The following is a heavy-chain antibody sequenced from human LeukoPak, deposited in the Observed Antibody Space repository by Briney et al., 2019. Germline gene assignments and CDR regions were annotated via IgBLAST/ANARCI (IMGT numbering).Heavy chain of an antibody. CDR2: ISGDGGST. V-gene: IGHV3-43*02. D-gene: IGHD3-22*01. CDR3: AKGQQRYYYDSGGYTFDY. CDR1: GFTFDDYA. J-gene: IGHJ4*02. Sequence: GGSLRLSCAASGFTFDDYAMHWVRHAPGKGLEWVSLISGDGGSTYYADSVKGRFTISRENSKNSLYLQMNSLRTEDTTLYYCAKGQQRYYYDSGGYTFDYWGQGTLVTVSS.